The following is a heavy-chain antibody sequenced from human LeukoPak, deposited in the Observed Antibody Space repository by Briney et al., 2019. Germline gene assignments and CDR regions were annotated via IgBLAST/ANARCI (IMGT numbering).Heavy chain of an antibody. D-gene: IGHD3-10*01. J-gene: IGHJ4*02. Sequence: PGGSLRLSCAASGFTFSSYWTHWVRQAPGKGLVWVSRINSDGSSTSYADSVKGRFTISRDNAKNTLYLQMNSLRAEDTAVYYCASGRMAYMVRGAYYFDYWGQGTLVTVSS. CDR1: GFTFSSYW. CDR2: INSDGSST. V-gene: IGHV3-74*01. CDR3: ASGRMAYMVRGAYYFDY.